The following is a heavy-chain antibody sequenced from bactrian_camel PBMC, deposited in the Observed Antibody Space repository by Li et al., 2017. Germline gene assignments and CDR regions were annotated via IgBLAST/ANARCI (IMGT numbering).Heavy chain of an antibody. CDR3: EAGQAGSYCYDGWSQRAN. D-gene: IGHD2*01. CDR2: ILGDGQNT. J-gene: IGHJ4*01. CDR1: GSATNAYY. V-gene: IGHV3S6*01. Sequence: VQLVESGGGLVQPGGSLRLSCEASGSATNAYYIGWVRQAPGKGLEWLSGILGDGQNTYSADSVKGRFTISRDNAKHTLYLQMNNLKAEDSAVYFCEAGQAGSYCYDGWSQRANWGQGTQVTVS.